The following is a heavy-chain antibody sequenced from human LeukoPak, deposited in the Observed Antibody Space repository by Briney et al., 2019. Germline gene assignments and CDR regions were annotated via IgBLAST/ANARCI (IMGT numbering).Heavy chain of an antibody. CDR1: GYTFTNYW. CDR2: IYPGDSDT. D-gene: IGHD7-27*01. J-gene: IGHJ4*02. V-gene: IGHV5-51*01. CDR3: ARRLQLGMGTPFDY. Sequence: GESLKIPCKGSGYTFTNYWIGWVRQMPGKGLEFMGIIYPGDSDTRYSPSFQGQVTISVDKSINTAYLQWSSLKASDSAMYYCARRLQLGMGTPFDYWGQGTLVTVSS.